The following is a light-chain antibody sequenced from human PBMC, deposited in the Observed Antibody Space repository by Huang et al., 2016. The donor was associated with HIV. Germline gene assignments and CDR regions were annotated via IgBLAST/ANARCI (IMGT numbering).Light chain of an antibody. Sequence: DVVLSQSPLSLPVTLGQPASISCRSSQSLVYSDGNTYLDWFQQRPGQSTRRLIYKDSNRDSGVPDRFSGRGSGTDFTLKISRVEAEDVGVYYCMQGKHRPGTFGQGTKVEIK. J-gene: IGKJ1*01. V-gene: IGKV2-30*01. CDR1: QSLVYSDGNTY. CDR2: KDS. CDR3: MQGKHRPGT.